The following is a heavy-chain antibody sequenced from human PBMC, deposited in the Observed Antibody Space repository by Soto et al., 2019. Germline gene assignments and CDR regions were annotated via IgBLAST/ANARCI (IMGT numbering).Heavy chain of an antibody. CDR3: TTTYPNDDSRVVAY. D-gene: IGHD1-1*01. CDR2: ITWKSGSK. J-gene: IGHJ4*02. CDR1: GFTFDDYA. Sequence: VQLVESGGGLVQPGRSLRLSCAASGFTFDDYAMHWIRQPPGKGLEWVSGITWKSGSKDYADSVKGRFTISRDNRKNSLYLQMNSLRGEDTALYYCTTTYPNDDSRVVAYWGQGTLVTVSS. V-gene: IGHV3-9*01.